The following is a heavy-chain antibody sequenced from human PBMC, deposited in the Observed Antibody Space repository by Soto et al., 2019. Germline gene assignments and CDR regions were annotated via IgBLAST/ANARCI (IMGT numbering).Heavy chain of an antibody. CDR2: INPNSGGT. J-gene: IGHJ5*02. V-gene: IGHV1-2*02. D-gene: IGHD3-22*01. CDR3: ARDYYDSSGPTPS. CDR1: GYTFAGYY. Sequence: ASVKVSCKASGYTFAGYYMHWVRQAPGQGLEWMGWINPNSGGTNYAQKFQGRVTMTRDTSISTAYMELSRLRSDDTAVYYCARDYYDSSGPTPSWGQGTLVTVSS.